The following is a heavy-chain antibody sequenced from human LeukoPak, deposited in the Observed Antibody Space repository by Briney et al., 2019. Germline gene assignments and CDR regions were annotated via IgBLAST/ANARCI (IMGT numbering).Heavy chain of an antibody. CDR2: IYTSGST. CDR1: GGSISSYY. D-gene: IGHD3-3*01. CDR3: ARDNRILEWLGDWFDP. V-gene: IGHV4-4*07. Sequence: SETLSLTCTVSGGSISSYYWSGIRQPAGKGLEWIGRIYTSGSTNYNPSLKSRVTMSVDTSKNQFSLKLSSVTAADTAVYYCARDNRILEWLGDWFDPWGQGTLVTVSS. J-gene: IGHJ5*02.